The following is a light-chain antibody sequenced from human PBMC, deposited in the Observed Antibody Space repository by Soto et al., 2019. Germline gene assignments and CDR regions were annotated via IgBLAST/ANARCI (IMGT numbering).Light chain of an antibody. CDR1: SSNIGNNY. CDR2: DNN. J-gene: IGLJ2*01. Sequence: QAVVTQPPSVSAAPGQKVTISCSGSSSNIGNNYVSWYQQLPGTAPKLLIYDNNKRPSGIPDRFSGSKSGTSATLGITGPQTGDEADYYCGTWDSSLSAVVFGGGTKLTVL. V-gene: IGLV1-51*01. CDR3: GTWDSSLSAVV.